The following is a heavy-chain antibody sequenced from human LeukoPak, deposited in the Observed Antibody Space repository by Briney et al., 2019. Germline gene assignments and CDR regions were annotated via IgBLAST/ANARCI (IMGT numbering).Heavy chain of an antibody. CDR2: IWYDGSNN. D-gene: IGHD5-12*01. CDR1: GYTFSNYP. V-gene: IGHV3-30*02. J-gene: IGHJ4*02. CDR3: AKDIVATMDGHHFDY. Sequence: GRSLRLSCAASGYTFSNYPIHWVRQAPGKGLEWVTFIWYDGSNNFYADSVKGRFTISRDNSKNTLYLQMNSLRAEDTAVYYCAKDIVATMDGHHFDYWGQGTLVTVSS.